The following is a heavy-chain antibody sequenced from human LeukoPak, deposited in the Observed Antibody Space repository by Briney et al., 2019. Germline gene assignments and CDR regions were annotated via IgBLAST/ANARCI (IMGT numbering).Heavy chain of an antibody. V-gene: IGHV4-34*01. CDR3: ARRADGYQLLSVDAFDI. J-gene: IGHJ3*02. D-gene: IGHD2-2*01. CDR2: INHSGST. Sequence: SETLSLTCAVYGGSFSGYYWSWIRQPPGKGLEWIGEINHSGSTNYNPSLKSRVTISVDTSKNQFSLKLSSVTAADTAVYYCARRADGYQLLSVDAFDIWGQGTMVTVSS. CDR1: GGSFSGYY.